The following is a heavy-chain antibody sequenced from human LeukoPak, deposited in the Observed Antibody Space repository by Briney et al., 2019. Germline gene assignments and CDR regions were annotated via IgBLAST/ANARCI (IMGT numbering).Heavy chain of an antibody. J-gene: IGHJ6*03. Sequence: GASVKVSCKASGYTFTSYGISWVRQAPGQGLERMGWISAYNGNTNYAQKLQGRVTMTTDTSTSTAYMELRSLRSDDTAVYYCARLSGSYSNYYMDVWGKGTTVTVSS. CDR2: ISAYNGNT. CDR1: GYTFTSYG. V-gene: IGHV1-18*01. CDR3: ARLSGSYSNYYMDV. D-gene: IGHD1-26*01.